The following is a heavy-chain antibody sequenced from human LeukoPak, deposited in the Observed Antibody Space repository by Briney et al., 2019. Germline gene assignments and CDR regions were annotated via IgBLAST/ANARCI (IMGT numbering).Heavy chain of an antibody. J-gene: IGHJ4*02. D-gene: IGHD6-13*01. CDR1: GFTFSSYG. Sequence: GGSLRLSCAASGFTFSSYGMSWVRQAPGKGLEWVSYISSSGSTIYYADSVKGRFTISRDNAKNSLYLQMNSLRAEDTAVYYCAREEQQLVQGKFGYWGQGTLVTVSS. CDR2: ISSSGSTI. CDR3: AREEQQLVQGKFGY. V-gene: IGHV3-48*04.